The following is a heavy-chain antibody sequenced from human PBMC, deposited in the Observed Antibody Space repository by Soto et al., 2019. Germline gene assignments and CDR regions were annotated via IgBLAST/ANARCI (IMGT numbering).Heavy chain of an antibody. CDR3: AKDSQSVSVSAARVYGMDV. J-gene: IGHJ6*02. V-gene: IGHV3-23*01. CDR2: LSDSGGHT. D-gene: IGHD2-2*01. Sequence: PGGSLRLSCAWSGFTFSLYAMTWVRQAPGKGLDWVSTLSDSGGHTYYADSVKGRFPISRDNPKNTLYLQMNSLRAEDTAVYYCAKDSQSVSVSAARVYGMDVWGQGTTVTVSS. CDR1: GFTFSLYA.